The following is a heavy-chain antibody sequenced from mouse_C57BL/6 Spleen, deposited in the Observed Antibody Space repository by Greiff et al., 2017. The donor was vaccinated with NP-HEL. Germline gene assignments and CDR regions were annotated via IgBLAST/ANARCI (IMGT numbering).Heavy chain of an antibody. V-gene: IGHV5-15*01. Sequence: DVKLVESGGGLVQPGGSLKLSCAASGFTFSDYGMAWVRQAPRQGPEWVAFISNLAYSIYYDDTVTGRFTISKENAKNTLYLEMSSLRSEDTAMYYCARKDYYGSSYWYFDVWGTGTTVTVSS. CDR3: ARKDYYGSSYWYFDV. CDR2: ISNLAYSI. CDR1: GFTFSDYG. D-gene: IGHD1-1*01. J-gene: IGHJ1*03.